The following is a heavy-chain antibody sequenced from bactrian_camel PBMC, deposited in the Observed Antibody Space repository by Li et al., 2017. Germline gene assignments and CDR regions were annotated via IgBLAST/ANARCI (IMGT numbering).Heavy chain of an antibody. Sequence: HVQLVESGGGLVQPGGSLRLSCAASGDIYRPNCLAWFHQAPGKEREGVAAVGSNGKINYSDSVKGRFTISHDNGKNTLYLQMNSLKSEDTALYYCAVAKHQVGYTIPRLLGSWGQGTQVTVS. CDR3: AVAKHQVGYTIPRLLGS. CDR1: GDIYRPNC. CDR2: VGSNGKI. J-gene: IGHJ6*01. V-gene: IGHV3S53*01. D-gene: IGHD5*01.